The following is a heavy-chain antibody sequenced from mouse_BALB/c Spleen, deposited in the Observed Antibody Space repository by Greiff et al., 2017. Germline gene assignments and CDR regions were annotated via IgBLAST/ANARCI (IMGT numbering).Heavy chain of an antibody. CDR1: GFTFSNYW. CDR3: TRDGNDYYAMDY. Sequence: EVHLVESGGGLVQPGGSMKLSCVASGFTFSNYWMNWVRQSPEKGLEWVAEIRLKSNNYATHYAESVKGRFTISRDDSKSSVYLQMNNLRAEDTGIYYCTRDGNDYYAMDYWGQGTSVTVSS. CDR2: IRLKSNNYAT. J-gene: IGHJ4*01. D-gene: IGHD2-1*01. V-gene: IGHV6-6*02.